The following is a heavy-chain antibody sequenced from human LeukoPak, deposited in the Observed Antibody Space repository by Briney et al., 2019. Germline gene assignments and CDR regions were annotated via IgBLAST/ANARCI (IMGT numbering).Heavy chain of an antibody. CDR2: MYSDNNI. V-gene: IGHV3-53*01. CDR1: GFVVSSNY. D-gene: IGHD1-26*01. Sequence: GGSLRLSCAASGFVVSSNYLAWVRQAPGEGLEWVSFMYSDNNIYYADSVKGRFTISRDNSKNTFYLQMNSLRVEDTAIYYCARGILGLIPIDYWGQGTLVTVSS. CDR3: ARGILGLIPIDY. J-gene: IGHJ4*02.